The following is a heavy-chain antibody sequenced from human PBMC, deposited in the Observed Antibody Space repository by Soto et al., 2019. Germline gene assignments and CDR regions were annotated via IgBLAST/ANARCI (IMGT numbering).Heavy chain of an antibody. V-gene: IGHV1-8*01. Sequence: QVQLVQSGAEVKKPGASVKVSCKASGYTFTSYDINWVRQATGQGLEWMGWMNPNSGNTGYAQKFQGRVTMTRNTSISTAYMELSSLRSEDTAVYYCARGHWNYGNYYYYYGMDVWGQGTTVTVSS. CDR3: ARGHWNYGNYYYYYGMDV. CDR2: MNPNSGNT. D-gene: IGHD1-7*01. CDR1: GYTFTSYD. J-gene: IGHJ6*02.